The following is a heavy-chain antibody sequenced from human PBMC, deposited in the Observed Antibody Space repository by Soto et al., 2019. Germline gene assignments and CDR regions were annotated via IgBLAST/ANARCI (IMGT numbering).Heavy chain of an antibody. J-gene: IGHJ6*02. Sequence: GGSLRLSCAASGFTFSNAWMNWVRQAPGKGLEWVGRIKSKTDGGTTDYAAPVKGRFTISRDDSKNTLYLQMNSLKTEDTAVYYCTTDSPLGLIAAKNYYYYYGMDVWGQGTTVTVSS. V-gene: IGHV3-15*07. CDR2: IKSKTDGGTT. CDR3: TTDSPLGLIAAKNYYYYYGMDV. D-gene: IGHD6-6*01. CDR1: GFTFSNAW.